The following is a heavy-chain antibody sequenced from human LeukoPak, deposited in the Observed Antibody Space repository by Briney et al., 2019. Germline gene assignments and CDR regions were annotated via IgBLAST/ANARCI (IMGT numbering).Heavy chain of an antibody. D-gene: IGHD2-2*02. V-gene: IGHV4-31*03. CDR3: ARAVVVPAAIGFYFDY. J-gene: IGHJ4*02. CDR2: IYYSGST. Sequence: SQTLSLTCTVSGGSLSSGGYYWSWVRQHPGRGLEWLGYIYYSGSTYYNPSLKSRVTISVDTSKNQFSLKLSSVTAADTAVYYCARAVVVPAAIGFYFDYGGQGTLVTVSS. CDR1: GGSLSSGGYY.